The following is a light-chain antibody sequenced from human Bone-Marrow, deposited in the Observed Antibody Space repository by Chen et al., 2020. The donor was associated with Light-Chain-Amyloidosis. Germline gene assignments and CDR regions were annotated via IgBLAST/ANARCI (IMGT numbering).Light chain of an antibody. CDR1: DLPTKY. J-gene: IGLJ2*01. CDR3: QSADSSGTYEVI. V-gene: IGLV3-25*03. Sequence: SYELTQPPSVSVSQGQTARITCSGDDLPTKYAYWYQQKPGKAPVLVIHRDTERPSGISERFSGSSSGTTATLTISGVQAEDEADYHCQSADSSGTYEVIFGGGTKLTVL. CDR2: RDT.